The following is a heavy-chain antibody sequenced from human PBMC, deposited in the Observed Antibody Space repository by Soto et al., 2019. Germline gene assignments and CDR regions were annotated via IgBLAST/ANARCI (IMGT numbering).Heavy chain of an antibody. J-gene: IGHJ6*02. V-gene: IGHV3-23*01. CDR2: ISGSGGST. D-gene: IGHD3-9*01. Sequence: GESLKISCAASGFTFSSYAMSWVRQAPGKGLEWVSAISGSGGSTYYADSVKGRFTISRDNSKNTLYLQMNSLRAEDTAVYYCAKSAVNDILTGYYYYYGMDVWGQGTTVTVSS. CDR1: GFTFSSYA. CDR3: AKSAVNDILTGYYYYYGMDV.